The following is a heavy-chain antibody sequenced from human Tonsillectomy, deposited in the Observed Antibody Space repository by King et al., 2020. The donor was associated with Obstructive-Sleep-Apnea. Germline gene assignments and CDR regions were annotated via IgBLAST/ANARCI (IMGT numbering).Heavy chain of an antibody. Sequence: DVQLVESGGGLVQPGRSLRLSCTASGFTFDEYAMHWVRQAPGKGLEWVSGISWNSGNRAYADSVKGRFTISRDNAKNSLYLQMNSLRPEDTALYYCSKDMDVDILTGYHLAADYWGQGTLVTVSS. CDR2: ISWNSGNR. CDR3: SKDMDVDILTGYHLAADY. J-gene: IGHJ4*02. V-gene: IGHV3-9*01. CDR1: GFTFDEYA. D-gene: IGHD3-9*01.